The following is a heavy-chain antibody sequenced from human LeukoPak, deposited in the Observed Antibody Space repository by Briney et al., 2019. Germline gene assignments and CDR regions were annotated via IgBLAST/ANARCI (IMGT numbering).Heavy chain of an antibody. CDR3: ARLRGLGPSDAFDI. V-gene: IGHV4-39*01. CDR2: IYYSGST. J-gene: IGHJ3*02. Sequence: PSETLSLTCTVSGGSISSYYWGWIRQPPGKGLEWIGSIYYSGSTYYNPSLKSRVTISVDTSKNQFSLKLSSVTAADTAVYYCARLRGLGPSDAFDIWGQGTMVTVSS. D-gene: IGHD2-15*01. CDR1: GGSISSYY.